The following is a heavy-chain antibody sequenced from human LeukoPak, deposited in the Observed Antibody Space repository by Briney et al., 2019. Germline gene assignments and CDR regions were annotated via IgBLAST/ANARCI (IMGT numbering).Heavy chain of an antibody. D-gene: IGHD3-16*01. Sequence: GGSLRLSCAASGFTFSSYGMHWVRQAPGKGLEWVAFIRYDGSSKYYADSVKGRFTISRDNSKNTLYLQMNSLRAEDTAVYYCAGGLHSAFDYWGQGTLVTVSS. J-gene: IGHJ4*02. V-gene: IGHV3-30*02. CDR1: GFTFSSYG. CDR3: AGGLHSAFDY. CDR2: IRYDGSSK.